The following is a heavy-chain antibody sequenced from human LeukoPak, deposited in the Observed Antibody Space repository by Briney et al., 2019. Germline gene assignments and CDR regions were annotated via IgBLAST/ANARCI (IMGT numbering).Heavy chain of an antibody. D-gene: IGHD5-24*01. Sequence: QPGRSLRLSCAASGFTFSSYGMHWVRQAPGKGLDWVAVIWYDGSNKYYADSVKGRFTISRDNSKNTLYLQMNSLRAEDAAVYYCAKAGGYNYYFDYWGQGTLVTVSS. CDR2: IWYDGSNK. V-gene: IGHV3-33*06. J-gene: IGHJ4*02. CDR3: AKAGGYNYYFDY. CDR1: GFTFSSYG.